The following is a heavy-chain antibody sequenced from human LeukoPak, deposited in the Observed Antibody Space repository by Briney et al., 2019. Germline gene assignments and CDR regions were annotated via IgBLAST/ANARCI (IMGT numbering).Heavy chain of an antibody. CDR3: ARDHHSSGYSFDY. D-gene: IGHD3-22*01. V-gene: IGHV3-33*01. J-gene: IGHJ4*02. Sequence: GRSLRLSCAASGYTFSSYGMHRVRQAPGKGLEWVAVIWYDGSNKYYADSVKGRFTISRDNSKNTLYLQMNSLRAEDTAVYYCARDHHSSGYSFDYWGQGTLVTVSS. CDR2: IWYDGSNK. CDR1: GYTFSSYG.